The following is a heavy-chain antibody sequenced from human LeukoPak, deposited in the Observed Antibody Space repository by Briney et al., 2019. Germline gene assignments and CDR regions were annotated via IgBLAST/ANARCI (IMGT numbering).Heavy chain of an antibody. CDR3: AVPMEAAAGGPYYFDY. CDR1: GYSFTSYW. CDR2: IYPGDSDT. Sequence: GESLKISCKGSGYSFTSYWIGWVRQMPGKGLEWMGIIYPGDSDTRYSPSFQGQVTISADKSISTAYLQWSSLKASDTAMYYCAVPMEAAAGGPYYFDYWGQGTLVTVSS. D-gene: IGHD6-13*01. V-gene: IGHV5-51*01. J-gene: IGHJ4*02.